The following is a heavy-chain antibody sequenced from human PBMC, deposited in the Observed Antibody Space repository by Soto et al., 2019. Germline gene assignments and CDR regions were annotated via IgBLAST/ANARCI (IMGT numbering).Heavy chain of an antibody. CDR2: IYYSGST. V-gene: IGHV4-61*01. CDR1: GGSVSSGSYY. CDR3: ARVNIVVVTAVHFRAFDI. D-gene: IGHD2-21*02. Sequence: SETLSLTCTVSGGSVSSGSYYWSWIRQPPGKGLEWIGYIYYSGSTNYNPSLKSRVTISVDTSKNQFSLKLSSVTAADTAVYYCARVNIVVVTAVHFRAFDIWGQGTMVTVSS. J-gene: IGHJ3*02.